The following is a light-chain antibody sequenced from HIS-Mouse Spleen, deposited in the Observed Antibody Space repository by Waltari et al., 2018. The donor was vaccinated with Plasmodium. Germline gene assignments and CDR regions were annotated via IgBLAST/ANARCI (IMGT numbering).Light chain of an antibody. Sequence: QSALTQPPSASGSPGQSVTISCTGTSSDVGGYNYVPWYQQHPGKAPKLMIYEVSKRPSGFPDRFSVSKSGNTASLTVSGLQAEDEADYYCSSYAGSNNLVFGGGTKLTVL. CDR1: SSDVGGYNY. CDR2: EVS. V-gene: IGLV2-8*01. CDR3: SSYAGSNNLV. J-gene: IGLJ2*01.